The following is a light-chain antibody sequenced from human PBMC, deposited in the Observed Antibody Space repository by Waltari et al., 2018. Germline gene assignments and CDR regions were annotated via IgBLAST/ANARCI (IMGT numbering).Light chain of an antibody. CDR1: SSDIGGYHG. CDR2: EVS. CDR3: GSYRSGSTWV. J-gene: IGLJ2*01. V-gene: IGLV2-18*02. Sequence: QSALPQPPSVSKSLGQSVTISCTGTSSDIGGYHGFSWYQQHAGTAPRVLIYEVSKRPSGVSDRFSGSKSGNTASLTISGLQAEDEADYYCGSYRSGSTWVFGGGTRLTVL.